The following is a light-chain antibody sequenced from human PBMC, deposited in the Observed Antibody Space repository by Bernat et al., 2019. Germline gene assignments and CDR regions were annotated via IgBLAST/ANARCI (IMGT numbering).Light chain of an antibody. V-gene: IGKV1-9*01. CDR1: QVSGTY. Sequence: DVQLTQSPSFLYASVGDRVDITCRASQVSGTYLAWYQKKPGKAPKLLIYGASTLQTGVPSRFSGSGSGTEFTLTIASLQPEDGATYFCQQLDRFPITFGQGTQLEIK. J-gene: IGKJ5*01. CDR3: QQLDRFPIT. CDR2: GAS.